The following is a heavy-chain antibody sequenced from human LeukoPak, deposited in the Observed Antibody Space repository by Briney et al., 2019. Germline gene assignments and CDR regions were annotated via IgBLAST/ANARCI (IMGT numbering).Heavy chain of an antibody. Sequence: PSETLSLTCTVSDGSISGYYWSWIRQPPGKGLEYIGSIYYSGSPNYNPSLKSRVTISVDTSKNQFSLRLSSVTAVDTAIYYCARAGGGRPFDPWGQGTLVTVSS. D-gene: IGHD6-6*01. CDR1: DGSISGYY. J-gene: IGHJ5*02. V-gene: IGHV4-59*01. CDR2: IYYSGSP. CDR3: ARAGGGRPFDP.